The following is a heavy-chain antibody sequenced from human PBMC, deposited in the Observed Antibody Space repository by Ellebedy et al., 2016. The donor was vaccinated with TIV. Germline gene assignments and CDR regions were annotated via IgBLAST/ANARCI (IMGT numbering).Heavy chain of an antibody. D-gene: IGHD3-10*01. J-gene: IGHJ3*02. CDR1: GGSISSSSYY. V-gene: IGHV4-39*07. CDR3: ARLPLRGVIIQPGPLDAFDI. Sequence: SETLSLXXTVSGGSISSSSYYWGWIRQPPGKGLEWIGSIYYSGSTYYNPSLKSRVTISVDTSKNQFSLKLSSVTAADTAVYYCARLPLRGVIIQPGPLDAFDIWGQGTMVTVSS. CDR2: IYYSGST.